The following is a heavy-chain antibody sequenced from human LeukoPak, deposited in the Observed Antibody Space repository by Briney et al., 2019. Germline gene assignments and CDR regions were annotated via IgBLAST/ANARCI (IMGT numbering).Heavy chain of an antibody. Sequence: SETLSLTCAVYGGSFSGYYWSWIRQPPGKGLEWIGEINHSGSTNYNPSLKSRVTISVDTSKSQFSLKLSSVTAADTAVYYCAREYYDYVWGSYRYTGGFDYWGQGTLVTVSS. CDR2: INHSGST. D-gene: IGHD3-16*02. CDR1: GGSFSGYY. J-gene: IGHJ4*02. V-gene: IGHV4-34*01. CDR3: AREYYDYVWGSYRYTGGFDY.